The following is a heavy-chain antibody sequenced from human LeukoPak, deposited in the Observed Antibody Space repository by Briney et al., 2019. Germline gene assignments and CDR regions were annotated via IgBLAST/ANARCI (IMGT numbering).Heavy chain of an antibody. CDR2: ITSSGNYI. J-gene: IGHJ6*02. V-gene: IGHV3-21*06. CDR3: ARDAGNSAYYYNYAMDV. D-gene: IGHD4-23*01. CDR1: GFTFSSYS. Sequence: GGSLRLSCAASGFTFSSYSMNWVRQAPGKGREWVSFITSSGNYIYYVDSVKGRLTISRDNAKNSLFLQMNSLRAEDTAVYYCARDAGNSAYYYNYAMDVWGQGTTVTVSS.